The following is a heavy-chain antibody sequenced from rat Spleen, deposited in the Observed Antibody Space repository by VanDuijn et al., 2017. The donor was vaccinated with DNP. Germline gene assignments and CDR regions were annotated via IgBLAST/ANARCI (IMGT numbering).Heavy chain of an antibody. CDR2: ITSSGGST. CDR3: AKDPEYYGFQGYFDY. V-gene: IGHV5-27*01. Sequence: EVQLVESGGGLVQPGRSLKLSCAASGFTFSNYYMAWVRQAPKKGLEWVASITSSGGSTYYPDSVKGRFTISRDNAENTVYLQMNSLRFDDTATYYCAKDPEYYGFQGYFDYWGQGVMVTVSS. D-gene: IGHD1-6*01. CDR1: GFTFSNYY. J-gene: IGHJ2*01.